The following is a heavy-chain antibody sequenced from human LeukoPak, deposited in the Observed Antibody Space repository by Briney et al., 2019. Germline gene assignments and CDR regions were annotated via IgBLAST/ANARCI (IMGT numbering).Heavy chain of an antibody. Sequence: PGGSLRLSCAASGFTFSSYSMNWVRQAPGKGLEWVSSISSSSSYIYYADSVKGRFTISRDNAKNSVYLQMNSLRAEDKAVYYCAREWSRFTPPDYWGQGTLVTVSS. CDR2: ISSSSSYI. CDR1: GFTFSSYS. J-gene: IGHJ4*02. D-gene: IGHD2-8*01. CDR3: AREWSRFTPPDY. V-gene: IGHV3-21*01.